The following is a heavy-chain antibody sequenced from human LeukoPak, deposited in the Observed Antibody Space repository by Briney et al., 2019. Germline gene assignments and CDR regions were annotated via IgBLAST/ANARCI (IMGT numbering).Heavy chain of an antibody. Sequence: PSETLSLTCAVYGGSFSGYYWSWIRQPPGKGLEWIGEINHSGSTNYNPSLKSRVTISVDTSKNQFSLKRSSVTAADTAVYYCARGRRVYYGSGSFNYWGQGTLVTVSS. CDR3: ARGRRVYYGSGSFNY. D-gene: IGHD3-10*01. CDR2: INHSGST. CDR1: GGSFSGYY. V-gene: IGHV4-34*01. J-gene: IGHJ4*02.